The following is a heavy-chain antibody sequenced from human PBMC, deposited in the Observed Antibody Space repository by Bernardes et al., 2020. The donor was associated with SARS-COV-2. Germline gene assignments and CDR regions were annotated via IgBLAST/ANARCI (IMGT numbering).Heavy chain of an antibody. V-gene: IGHV3-11*01. CDR2: ISSSGSTI. CDR3: AKDRDNNYGGAYYYYGMDV. CDR1: GFTFSDYY. D-gene: IGHD4-17*01. J-gene: IGHJ6*02. Sequence: GGSLRLSCAASGFTFSDYYMSWIRRAPGKGLEWVSYISSSGSTIYYADSVKGRFTISRDNAKNSLYLQMNSLRAEDTAVYYCAKDRDNNYGGAYYYYGMDVWGQGTTVTVSS.